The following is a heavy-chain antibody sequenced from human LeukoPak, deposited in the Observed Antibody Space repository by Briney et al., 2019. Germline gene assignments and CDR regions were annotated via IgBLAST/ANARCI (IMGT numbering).Heavy chain of an antibody. Sequence: PSETLSLTCAVYGGSFSGHYWSWIRQPPGKGLEWIGEINHSGSTNYNPSLESRVTISVDTSKNHFSLRLSSVTAADTAVYYCASGQYYDLWSGYYVDWGQGTLVTVSA. J-gene: IGHJ4*02. V-gene: IGHV4-34*01. D-gene: IGHD3-3*01. CDR2: INHSGST. CDR1: GGSFSGHY. CDR3: ASGQYYDLWSGYYVD.